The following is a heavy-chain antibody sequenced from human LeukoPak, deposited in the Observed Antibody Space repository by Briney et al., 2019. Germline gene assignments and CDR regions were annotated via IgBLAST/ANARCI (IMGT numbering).Heavy chain of an antibody. CDR1: GGSISSYY. CDR3: ARGNWYLDY. CDR2: IYYSGSI. D-gene: IGHD1-1*01. V-gene: IGHV4-59*01. Sequence: SETLSLICTVSGGSISSYYWSWIRQPPGKGREWIGYIYYSGSINYNPSLKSRVTISVDTSKNQFSLKVSSVTAADTAVYYCARGNWYLDYWGQGTLVTVSS. J-gene: IGHJ4*02.